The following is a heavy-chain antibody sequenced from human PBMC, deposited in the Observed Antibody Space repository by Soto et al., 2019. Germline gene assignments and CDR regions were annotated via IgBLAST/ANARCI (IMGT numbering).Heavy chain of an antibody. D-gene: IGHD5-18*01. CDR2: IIPIFGTA. Sequence: SVKVSCKASGGTFSSYAISWVRQAPGQGLEWMGGIIPIFGTANYAQKFQGRVTITTDESTSTAYMELSSLRSEDTAVYYCARDWTRRGYSYDWFDPWGQGTLVTVSS. J-gene: IGHJ5*02. CDR1: GGTFSSYA. CDR3: ARDWTRRGYSYDWFDP. V-gene: IGHV1-69*05.